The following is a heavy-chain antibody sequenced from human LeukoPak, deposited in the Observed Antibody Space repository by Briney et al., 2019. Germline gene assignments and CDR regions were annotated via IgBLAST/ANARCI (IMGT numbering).Heavy chain of an antibody. CDR3: AKDVRRGYSYGSSFDY. D-gene: IGHD5-18*01. CDR1: GFTFSSYG. J-gene: IGHJ4*02. V-gene: IGHV3-30*02. CDR2: IRYDGSNK. Sequence: GGSLRLSCAASGFTFSSYGMHWVRQAPGKGLEWVAFIRYDGSNKYYADSEKGRFTISRDNSKNTLYLQMNSLRAEDTAVYYCAKDVRRGYSYGSSFDYWGQGTLVTVSS.